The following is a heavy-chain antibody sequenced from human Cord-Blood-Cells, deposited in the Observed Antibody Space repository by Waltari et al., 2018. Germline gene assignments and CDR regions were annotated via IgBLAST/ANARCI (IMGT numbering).Heavy chain of an antibody. V-gene: IGHV1-69*09. Sequence: QVQMVQSGAEVKKPGSSVKVSCKASGGTCSSYAISWVRQDAGQGLEWMGRIIPILGIANYAQKFQGRVTITADKSTSTAYMELSSLRSEDTAVYYCARDGEYSSSSDAFDIWGQGTMVTVSS. CDR3: ARDGEYSSSSDAFDI. CDR1: GGTCSSYA. D-gene: IGHD6-6*01. J-gene: IGHJ3*02. CDR2: IIPILGIA.